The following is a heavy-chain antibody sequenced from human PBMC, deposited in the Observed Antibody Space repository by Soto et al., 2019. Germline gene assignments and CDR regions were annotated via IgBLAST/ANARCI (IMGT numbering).Heavy chain of an antibody. CDR2: IYYSGST. CDR3: ARGTLTTFFDY. J-gene: IGHJ4*02. V-gene: IGHV4-59*01. CDR1: GGSISSYY. Sequence: SETLSLTCTVSGGSISSYYWSWIRQPPGKGLEWIGYIYYSGSTNYNPSLKSRVTISVDTSKNQFSLKLSSVTAADTAVYYCARGTLTTFFDYWGQGTLVTVSS.